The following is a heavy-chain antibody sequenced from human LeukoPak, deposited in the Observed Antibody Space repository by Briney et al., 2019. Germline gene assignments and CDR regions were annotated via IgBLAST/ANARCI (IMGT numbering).Heavy chain of an antibody. Sequence: GGSLRLSCAASGFTFNDYDMSGVRQAPGKGLEWVSGFNWNGGSTGYADSVKGRFTNTLRAEDTAVYYCAKRRGLELLYYYYMDVWGKGTTVTVSS. V-gene: IGHV3-20*01. CDR1: GFTFNDYD. J-gene: IGHJ6*03. D-gene: IGHD1-7*01. CDR2: FNWNGGST. CDR3: DV.